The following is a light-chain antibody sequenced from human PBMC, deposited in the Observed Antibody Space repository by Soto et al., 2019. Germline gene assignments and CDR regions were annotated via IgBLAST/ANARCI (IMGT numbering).Light chain of an antibody. V-gene: IGLV6-57*03. J-gene: IGLJ7*01. CDR2: EDN. Sequence: NFMLTQPHSVSESPGKTVTISCTRSSGSIASTYVQWYQQRPGSAPTTVIYEDNQRPSGVPDRFSGSIDSSSNSASLTISGLMTEDEADYYRQSSDSSYAVFGGGTQLTVL. CDR1: SGSIASTY. CDR3: QSSDSSYAV.